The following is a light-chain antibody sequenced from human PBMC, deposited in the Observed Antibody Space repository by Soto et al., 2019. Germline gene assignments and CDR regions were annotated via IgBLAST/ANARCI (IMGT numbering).Light chain of an antibody. CDR1: SSDVGSYNL. CDR3: CSYADISTYV. Sequence: QSALAQPASVSGSPGQSITISCTGTSSDVGSYNLVSWYQQHPGKAPKLIIYEDSKRPSGVSNRFSGSKSGNTASLTISGFKFEDEATYYCCSYADISTYVFETGTKVTAL. CDR2: EDS. J-gene: IGLJ1*01. V-gene: IGLV2-23*01.